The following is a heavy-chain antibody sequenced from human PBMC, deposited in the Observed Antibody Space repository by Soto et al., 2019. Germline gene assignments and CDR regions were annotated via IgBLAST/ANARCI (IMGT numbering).Heavy chain of an antibody. CDR2: INTGNGDT. Sequence: QVQLVQSGSEVRKPGASVKVSCKASGYTFISYAMHWVRQAPGQGLEWMGWINTGNGDTKFSQKFRGRVTIXXDXIXXTAYTELSSLTSEDTAVDYCARDPFRRIVGVIPDYWGQGTLVTVSS. J-gene: IGHJ4*02. V-gene: IGHV1-3*04. D-gene: IGHD3-22*01. CDR3: ARDPFRRIVGVIPDY. CDR1: GYTFISYA.